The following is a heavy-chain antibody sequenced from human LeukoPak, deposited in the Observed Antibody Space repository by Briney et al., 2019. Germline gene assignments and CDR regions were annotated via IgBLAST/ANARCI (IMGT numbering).Heavy chain of an antibody. Sequence: ASVKVSCKASGYSFSGYYMHWVRQAPGQGLEWMGWLNPNSGGTNYAQKFQGRVTMTRDTSISTAYMELSRLRSDDTAVYYCAGVDSSGYLDYWGQGTLVTVSS. J-gene: IGHJ4*02. D-gene: IGHD3-22*01. CDR1: GYSFSGYY. CDR2: LNPNSGGT. V-gene: IGHV1-2*02. CDR3: AGVDSSGYLDY.